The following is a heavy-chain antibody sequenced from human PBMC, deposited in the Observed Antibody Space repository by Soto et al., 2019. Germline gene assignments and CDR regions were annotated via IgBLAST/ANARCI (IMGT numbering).Heavy chain of an antibody. CDR1: GGYFRGFY. CDR2: INHVGIT. D-gene: IGHD2-15*01. J-gene: IGHJ4*02. CDR3: ARAHDFSGGRQQPIDS. V-gene: IGHV4-34*01. Sequence: AETLSLTCAVSGGYFRGFYWTWIRQSPGKGLEWLGDINHVGITNYNPSLQSRVSIPVDKSKSQFSLKLSSVTAADTAVYYCARAHDFSGGRQQPIDSWGQGTLVTVSS.